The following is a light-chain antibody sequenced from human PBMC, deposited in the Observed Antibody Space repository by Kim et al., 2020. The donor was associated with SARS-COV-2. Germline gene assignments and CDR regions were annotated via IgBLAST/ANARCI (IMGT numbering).Light chain of an antibody. V-gene: IGKV1-39*01. CDR1: QSITIY. Sequence: SASVRDRVTITCRASQSITIYLNWYQEKPGKAPKLLIYGASNLQSGVPSRFSGSASGTDFTLTISSLQPEDFATYYCQQSYNTPYTVGQGTKLEI. CDR2: GAS. J-gene: IGKJ2*01. CDR3: QQSYNTPYT.